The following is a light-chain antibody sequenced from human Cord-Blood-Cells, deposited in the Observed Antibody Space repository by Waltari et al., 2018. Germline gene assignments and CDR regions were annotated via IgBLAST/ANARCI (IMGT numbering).Light chain of an antibody. J-gene: IGKJ1*01. CDR1: QSLLHSNGYNY. Sequence: DIVMTQSPLSLPVTPGEPASISCRSSQSLLHSNGYNYLDWYLQKPGQSPQLLIYLGSNRASGVPDRFSGSGSGTDFTLKISRVEGEDVGVYYCRQALQTPQTFGQGTKVEIK. CDR3: RQALQTPQT. CDR2: LGS. V-gene: IGKV2-28*01.